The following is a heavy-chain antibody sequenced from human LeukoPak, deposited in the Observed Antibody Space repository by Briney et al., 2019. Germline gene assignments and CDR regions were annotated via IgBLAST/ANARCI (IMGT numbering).Heavy chain of an antibody. CDR3: ARDKRHSYGRYFDH. CDR2: MQSSGNS. J-gene: IGHJ4*02. CDR1: GDSISTYH. V-gene: IGHV4-59*01. Sequence: SETLSLTCSVSGDSISTYHWNWIRKPPGMGLEWIAFMQSSGNSNYNPSLKSRVTMFVDTSKNQFVLNLRSVTAADTAVYYCARDKRHSYGRYFDHWGQGMLVTVSS. D-gene: IGHD5-18*01.